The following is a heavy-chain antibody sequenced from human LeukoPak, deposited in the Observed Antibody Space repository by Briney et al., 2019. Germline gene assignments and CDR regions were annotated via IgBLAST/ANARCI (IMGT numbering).Heavy chain of an antibody. Sequence: SVKVSCKASGGTFSSYAISWVRQAPGQGLEWMGGIIPIFGTANYAQKFQGRVTITADESTSTAYMELSSLRSEDTAVYYCARDTHYYGSGSYDLYGMDVWGQGTTVTVSS. V-gene: IGHV1-69*13. CDR3: ARDTHYYGSGSYDLYGMDV. D-gene: IGHD3-10*01. CDR2: IIPIFGTA. CDR1: GGTFSSYA. J-gene: IGHJ6*02.